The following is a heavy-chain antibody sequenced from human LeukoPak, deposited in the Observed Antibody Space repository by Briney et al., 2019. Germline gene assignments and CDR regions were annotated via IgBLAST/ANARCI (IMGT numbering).Heavy chain of an antibody. Sequence: GASVKVSCKVSGYTLTELSMHWVRQAPGQGLEWMGWISAYNGNTNYAQKLQGRVTMTTDTSTSTAYMELRSLRSDDTAVYYCARDLFSIAARPNWFDPWGQGTLVTVSS. CDR2: ISAYNGNT. D-gene: IGHD6-6*01. CDR1: GYTLTELS. CDR3: ARDLFSIAARPNWFDP. V-gene: IGHV1-18*01. J-gene: IGHJ5*02.